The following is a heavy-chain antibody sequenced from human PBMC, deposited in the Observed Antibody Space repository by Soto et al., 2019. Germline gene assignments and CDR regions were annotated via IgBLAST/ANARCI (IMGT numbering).Heavy chain of an antibody. D-gene: IGHD2-2*01. CDR3: PREALGSSTSWLNWFEP. CDR2: TYYSGST. CDR1: GGSISSAGSY. Sequence: QVQLQESGPGLVKPSQTLSLTCSVSGGSISSAGSYWSWILQLPGEGREWIGHTYYSGSTFSRPSPTILVTGSVDTSKNQFAVRVRSETAADSAVYCCPREALGSSTSWLNWFEPWCQGTLVTVSS. V-gene: IGHV4-31*01. J-gene: IGHJ5*02.